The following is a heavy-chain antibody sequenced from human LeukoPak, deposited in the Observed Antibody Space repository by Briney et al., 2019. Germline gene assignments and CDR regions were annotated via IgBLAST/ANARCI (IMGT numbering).Heavy chain of an antibody. CDR3: ARLGPTYYDFFYFDY. D-gene: IGHD3-3*01. CDR2: INHSGST. CDR1: GGSFSGYY. V-gene: IGHV4-34*01. Sequence: SETLSVTCAVYGGSFSGYYWSWIRQPPGNGLEWIGEINHSGSTNYNPSLKSRVTISVDTSKNQFSLKLSSVTAADTAVYYCARLGPTYYDFFYFDYWGQGTLVTVSS. J-gene: IGHJ4*02.